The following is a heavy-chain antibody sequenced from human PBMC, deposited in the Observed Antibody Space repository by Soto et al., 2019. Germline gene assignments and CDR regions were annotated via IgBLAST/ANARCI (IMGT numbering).Heavy chain of an antibody. CDR2: ISAYNGNT. D-gene: IGHD3-22*01. J-gene: IGHJ4*02. Sequence: ASVKVSCKASGYTFTSYGISWVRQAPGQGLEWMGWISAYNGNTNYAQKLQGRVTMTTDTSTSTAYMELRSLRSDDTAVYYCARDLVYYDSSGYHYFDYWGQGTLVTVSS. V-gene: IGHV1-18*01. CDR1: GYTFTSYG. CDR3: ARDLVYYDSSGYHYFDY.